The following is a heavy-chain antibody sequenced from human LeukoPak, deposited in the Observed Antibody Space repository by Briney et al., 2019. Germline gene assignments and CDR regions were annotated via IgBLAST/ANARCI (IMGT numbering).Heavy chain of an antibody. D-gene: IGHD3-22*01. CDR1: GGSFSGYY. CDR3: ARHPINYYDSSGTQSRVFWFDP. CDR2: INHSGST. V-gene: IGHV4-34*01. J-gene: IGHJ5*02. Sequence: SETLSLTCAVYGGSFSGYYWSWIRQPPGKGLEWIGEINHSGSTYYNPSLKSRVTISVDTSKNQFSLKLSSVTAADTAVYYCARHPINYYDSSGTQSRVFWFDPWGQGTLVTVSS.